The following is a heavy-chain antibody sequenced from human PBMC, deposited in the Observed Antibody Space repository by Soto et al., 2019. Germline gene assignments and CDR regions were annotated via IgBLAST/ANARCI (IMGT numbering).Heavy chain of an antibody. V-gene: IGHV1-8*01. D-gene: IGHD1-20*01. J-gene: IGHJ5*02. Sequence: QVQLVQSGAEVKKPGASVKVSCKASGYTFTSYDINWVRQATGQGLEWMGWMNPNSGNTGYAQKFQRQVTLTGNPAISTASMELSRLRSDDTAVYYCARALYITVRVDPWGQGPLVTVSS. CDR1: GYTFTSYD. CDR2: MNPNSGNT. CDR3: ARALYITVRVDP.